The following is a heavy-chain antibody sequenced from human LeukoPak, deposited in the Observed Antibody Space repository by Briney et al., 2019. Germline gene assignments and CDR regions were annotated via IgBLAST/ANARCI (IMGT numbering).Heavy chain of an antibody. CDR1: GFSLSTSGVG. CDR2: IYWNDDK. J-gene: IGHJ4*02. Sequence: SGPTLVKPTQTLTLTCTFSGFSLSTSGVGVGWIRQPPGKALEWLALIYWNDDKRYSPSMQCSLTITKDTSKNQVVLTMTDMDPVDTATYYCAHRRSGYFDYWGQGTLVTVSS. D-gene: IGHD3-3*01. CDR3: AHRRSGYFDY. V-gene: IGHV2-5*01.